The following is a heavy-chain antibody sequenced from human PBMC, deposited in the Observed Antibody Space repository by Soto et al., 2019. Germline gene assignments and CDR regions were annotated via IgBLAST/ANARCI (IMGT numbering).Heavy chain of an antibody. V-gene: IGHV1-2*02. CDR1: EYTFTDNY. D-gene: IGHD2-2*01. CDR2: LNPNSGAT. CDR3: ARQSCGSTSCFYDY. Sequence: ASVKVSCKTSEYTFTDNYIYWIRQAPGQGLEWMGWLNPNSGATDFAQRFQGRVTLTSDTSISTAYMELNRLTSDDTAVFYCARQSCGSTSCFYDYWGPGTLVTVSS. J-gene: IGHJ4*02.